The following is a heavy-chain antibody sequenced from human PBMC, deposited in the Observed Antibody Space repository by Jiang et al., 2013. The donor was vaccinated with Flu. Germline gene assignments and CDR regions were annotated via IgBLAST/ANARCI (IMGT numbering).Heavy chain of an antibody. CDR3: ARGFRGGGSWVYYYGMDV. D-gene: IGHD3-10*01. Sequence: SQTLSLTCAISGDSVSSNSAAWNWIRQSPSRGLEWLGRTYYRSKWYNDYAVSVKSRITINPDTSKNQFSLQLNSVTPEDTAVYYCARGFRGGGSWVYYYGMDVWGQGTTVTVSS. V-gene: IGHV6-1*01. J-gene: IGHJ6*02. CDR2: TYYRSKWYN. CDR1: GDSVSSNSAA.